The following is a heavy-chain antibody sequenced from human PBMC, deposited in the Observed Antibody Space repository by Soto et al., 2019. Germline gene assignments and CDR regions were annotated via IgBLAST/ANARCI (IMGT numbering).Heavy chain of an antibody. V-gene: IGHV1-18*01. D-gene: IGHD6-13*01. CDR3: ARVSTSSCHDY. Sequence: QVQLVQSGAEVKKPGASVKVSCKASGYTFTSYGISWVRQAPGQGLEWMGWISAYNGNTKYAQKLQGRVTMTTDTPTSTADKEPRSLRSDDTAVYYCARVSTSSCHDYWGQGTLVTVSS. J-gene: IGHJ4*02. CDR2: ISAYNGNT. CDR1: GYTFTSYG.